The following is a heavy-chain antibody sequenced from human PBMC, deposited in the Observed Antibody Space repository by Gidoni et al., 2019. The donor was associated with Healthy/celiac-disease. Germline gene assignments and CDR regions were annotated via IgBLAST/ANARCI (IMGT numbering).Heavy chain of an antibody. Sequence: QVQLVQSGAEVKKPGASVKVSCKASGSTFTSYDINWVRQATGQGLEWMGWMNPNSGNTGYAQKFQGRVTMTRNTSISTAYMELSSLRSEDTAVYYCARGPGTTWYYYYYGMDVWGQGTTVTVSS. D-gene: IGHD1-1*01. J-gene: IGHJ6*02. CDR3: ARGPGTTWYYYYYGMDV. CDR2: MNPNSGNT. V-gene: IGHV1-8*01. CDR1: GSTFTSYD.